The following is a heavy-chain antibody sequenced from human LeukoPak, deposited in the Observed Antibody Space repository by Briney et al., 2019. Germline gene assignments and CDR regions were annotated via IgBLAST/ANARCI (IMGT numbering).Heavy chain of an antibody. D-gene: IGHD3-22*01. J-gene: IGHJ4*02. CDR1: GFTVSSNY. V-gene: IGHV3-66*01. CDR2: IYSGGST. CDR3: ASSAYDSSGYYYYY. Sequence: PGRSLRLSCAASGFTVSSNYMSWVRQAPGKGLEWVSVIYSGGSTYYADSVKGRFTISRDNSKNTLYLQMNSLRAEDTAVYYCASSAYDSSGYYYYYWGQGTLVTVSS.